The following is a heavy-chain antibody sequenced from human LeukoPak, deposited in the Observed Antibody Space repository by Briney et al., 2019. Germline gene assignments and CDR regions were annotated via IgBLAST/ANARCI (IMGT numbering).Heavy chain of an antibody. CDR2: ISGSGVNT. D-gene: IGHD3-22*01. CDR3: AKSFYYDSRAYFVGAFDM. V-gene: IGHV3-23*01. CDR1: GFTFTKYA. J-gene: IGHJ3*02. Sequence: PGGSLRLSCAASGFTFTKYAMSWVRQAPGKGLEWVSGISGSGVNTYYRDSVKGRFTISRDNSKNMVFLQVNSLRAEDTAIYFCAKSFYYDSRAYFVGAFDMWGQGTMVTVSS.